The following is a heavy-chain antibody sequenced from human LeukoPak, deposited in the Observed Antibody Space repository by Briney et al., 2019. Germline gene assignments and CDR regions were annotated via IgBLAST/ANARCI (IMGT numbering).Heavy chain of an antibody. CDR2: ISSSSSYI. CDR3: ARDLYYYDSSGPFDY. CDR1: GFTFSSHD. D-gene: IGHD3-22*01. J-gene: IGHJ4*02. V-gene: IGHV3-21*01. Sequence: GGSLRLSCVASGFTFSSHDMNWVRQAPGKGLEWVSSISSSSSYIYYADSVKGRFTISRDNAKNSLYLQMNSLRAEDTAVYYCARDLYYYDSSGPFDYWGQGTLVTVSS.